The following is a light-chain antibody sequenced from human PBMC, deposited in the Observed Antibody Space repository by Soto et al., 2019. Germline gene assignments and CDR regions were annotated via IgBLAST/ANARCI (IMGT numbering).Light chain of an antibody. CDR2: DAS. V-gene: IGKV3-11*01. J-gene: IGKJ5*01. CDR1: QSVRSY. CDR3: QQRTNWPSST. Sequence: EIVLTQSPATLSLSPGATATHSCRASQSVRSYLAWYQQKPGQVPRLLIHDASTRATGIPARFSGSGSGTDFTLTISSLEPEDFAVYYCQQRTNWPSSTFGQGTRLEIK.